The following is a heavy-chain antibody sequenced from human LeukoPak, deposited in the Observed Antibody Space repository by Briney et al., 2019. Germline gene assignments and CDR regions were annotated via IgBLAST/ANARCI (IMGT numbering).Heavy chain of an antibody. CDR2: ISSSSSTI. CDR3: ARDEGYCSSTSCYGGNY. V-gene: IGHV3-48*01. CDR1: GFTFSSYS. D-gene: IGHD2-2*01. Sequence: GGSLRLSCAASGFTFSSYSMNWVRQAPGKGLEWVSYISSSSSTIYYADSVKGRFTISRDNAKNSLYLQMNSLRAEDTAVYYCARDEGYCSSTSCYGGNYWGQGTLVTVSS. J-gene: IGHJ4*02.